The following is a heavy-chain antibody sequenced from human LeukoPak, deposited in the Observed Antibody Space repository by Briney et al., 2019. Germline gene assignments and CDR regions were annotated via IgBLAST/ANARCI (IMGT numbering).Heavy chain of an antibody. Sequence: PGGSLRLSCATSGFTFSSYTMTWVRQAPGKGLEWVSGISGSDGSTYYADSVKGRFTISRDKSKNTLYLQMNSLRVEDTAVYYCAKDPPGAGPDFDCWGQGTLVTVSS. CDR3: AKDPPGAGPDFDC. CDR1: GFTFSSYT. V-gene: IGHV3-23*01. D-gene: IGHD6-19*01. J-gene: IGHJ4*02. CDR2: ISGSDGST.